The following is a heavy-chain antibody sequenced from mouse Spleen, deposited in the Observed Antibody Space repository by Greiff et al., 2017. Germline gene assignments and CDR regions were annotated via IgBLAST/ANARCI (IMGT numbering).Heavy chain of an antibody. V-gene: IGHV1-7*01. J-gene: IGHJ2*01. D-gene: IGHD2-3*01. CDR1: GYTFTSYW. CDR2: INPSSGYT. CDR3: ARSLDGYYVYFDY. Sequence: VKLMESGAELAKPGASVKLSCKASGYTFTSYWMHWVKQRPGQGLEWIGYINPSSGYTKYNQKFKDKATLTADKSSSTAYMQLSSLTYEDSAVYYCARSLDGYYVYFDYWGQGTTLTVSS.